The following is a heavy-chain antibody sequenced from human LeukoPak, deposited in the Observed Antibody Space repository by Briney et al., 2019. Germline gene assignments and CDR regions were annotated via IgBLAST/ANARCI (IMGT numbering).Heavy chain of an antibody. D-gene: IGHD3-10*01. CDR2: IYPRDSDT. Sequence: GESLKISCKGSGYRFISYWIGWVRQMPGKGLEWMGIIYPRDSDTRYSPSFQGQVTISADKSISTAYLQWSSLKASDTAMYYCARRRMVRGVTPFDYWGQGTLVTVSS. V-gene: IGHV5-51*01. CDR3: ARRRMVRGVTPFDY. J-gene: IGHJ4*02. CDR1: GYRFISYW.